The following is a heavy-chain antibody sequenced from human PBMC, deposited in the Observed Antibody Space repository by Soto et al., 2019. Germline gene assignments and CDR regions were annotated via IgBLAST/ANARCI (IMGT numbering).Heavy chain of an antibody. CDR3: AAAPLRGHLGESYNYYFDY. CDR2: INHSGST. J-gene: IGHJ4*02. V-gene: IGHV4-34*01. Sequence: SETLCLTCAVYGGSFGGYDLSWIRQPPGKGLEWIGEINHSGSTNYNPSLRSRVTISVDTSKNQFSLKLSSVTAADTAVYYCAAAPLRGHLGESYNYYFDYWGQGTLVTVSS. CDR1: GGSFGGYD. D-gene: IGHD3-16*01.